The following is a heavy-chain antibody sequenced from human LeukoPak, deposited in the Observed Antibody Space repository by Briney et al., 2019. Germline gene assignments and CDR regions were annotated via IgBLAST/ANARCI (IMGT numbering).Heavy chain of an antibody. D-gene: IGHD3-3*01. J-gene: IGHJ4*02. Sequence: SETLSLTCTVSGGSISSYYWSWIRQPPGKGLEWIGYIYYSGSTNYNPSLKSRVTISVDPSKNQSSLKLSSVTAADTAVYYCARGGIFGVVINGGNFDYWGQGTLVTVSS. CDR1: GGSISSYY. CDR3: ARGGIFGVVINGGNFDY. V-gene: IGHV4-59*01. CDR2: IYYSGST.